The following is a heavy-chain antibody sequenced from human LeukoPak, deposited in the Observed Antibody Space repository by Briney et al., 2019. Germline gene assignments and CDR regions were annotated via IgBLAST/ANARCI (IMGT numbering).Heavy chain of an antibody. Sequence: SEPLSLTCTVSGGSISSSSYYWGWIRQPPGKGLEWIGRIYYSGSTYYSPTLKSRVTISVDTTKNQFSLKLSSVTAADTAVYYCARDLIFGYDIHWNAFDIWGQGTMVTVSS. D-gene: IGHD3/OR15-3a*01. CDR2: IYYSGST. V-gene: IGHV4-39*07. CDR1: GGSISSSSYY. J-gene: IGHJ3*02. CDR3: ARDLIFGYDIHWNAFDI.